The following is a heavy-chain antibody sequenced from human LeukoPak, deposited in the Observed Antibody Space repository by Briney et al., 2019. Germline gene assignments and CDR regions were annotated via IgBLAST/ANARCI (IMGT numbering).Heavy chain of an antibody. Sequence: ASAKVSCKASGYTFTSYDINWVRQATGQGLEWMGWMNPNSGNTGYAQKFQGRVTMTRNTSISTAYMELSSLRSEDTAVYYCARYYYDSRGYYVPDYWGQGTLVTVSS. D-gene: IGHD3-22*01. CDR3: ARYYYDSRGYYVPDY. V-gene: IGHV1-8*01. CDR1: GYTFTSYD. J-gene: IGHJ4*02. CDR2: MNPNSGNT.